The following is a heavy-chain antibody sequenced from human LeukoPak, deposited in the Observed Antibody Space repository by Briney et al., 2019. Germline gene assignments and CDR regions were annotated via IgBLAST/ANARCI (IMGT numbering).Heavy chain of an antibody. Sequence: GGSLRLSCVVSGFTFSSYSMIWVRQAPGKGLQWVANMKKDGSETMYVESVKGRFTISRDNAKNSLYLQMNSLRAEDTAVYYCGRHRSGSGTYFIDYWGQGTLVSVPS. CDR2: MKKDGSET. J-gene: IGHJ4*02. V-gene: IGHV3-7*01. D-gene: IGHD3-10*01. CDR3: GRHRSGSGTYFIDY. CDR1: GFTFSSYS.